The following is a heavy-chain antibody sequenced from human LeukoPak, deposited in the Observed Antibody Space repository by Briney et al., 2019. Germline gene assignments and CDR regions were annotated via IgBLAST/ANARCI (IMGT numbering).Heavy chain of an antibody. CDR2: IYYSGST. J-gene: IGHJ2*01. CDR1: GGSISSYY. V-gene: IGHV4-59*01. Sequence: SETLSLTCTVSGGSISSYYWSRIRQPPGKGLEWIGYIYYSGSTNYNPSLKSRVTISVDTSKNQFSLKLSSVTAAGTAVYYCARDLGVAAATDNWYFDLWGRGTLVTVSS. D-gene: IGHD6-13*01. CDR3: ARDLGVAAATDNWYFDL.